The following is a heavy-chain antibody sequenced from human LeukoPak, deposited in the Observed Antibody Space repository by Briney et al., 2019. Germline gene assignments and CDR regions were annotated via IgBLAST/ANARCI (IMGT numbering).Heavy chain of an antibody. CDR2: ISGSGGST. V-gene: IGHV3-23*01. D-gene: IGHD2-2*01. CDR1: GFTFSSNA. Sequence: GGSLRLSCAASGFTFSSNAMNWVRQAPGKGLEWVSAISGSGGSTSYADSVKGRFTISRDNSKNTLYLQMNSLRAEDTAVYYCAKGPIVVVPAASLWGQGTLVTVSS. J-gene: IGHJ4*02. CDR3: AKGPIVVVPAASL.